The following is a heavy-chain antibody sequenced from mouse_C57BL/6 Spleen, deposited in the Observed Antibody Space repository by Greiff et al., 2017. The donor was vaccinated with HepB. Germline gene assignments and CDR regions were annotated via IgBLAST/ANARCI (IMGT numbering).Heavy chain of an antibody. V-gene: IGHV7-3*01. CDR1: GFTFTDYY. Sequence: EVKLMESGGGLVQPGGSLSLSCAASGFTFTDYYMSWVRQPPGKALEWLGFIRNKANGYTTEYSASVKGRFTISRDNSQSILYLQMNALRAEDSATYYCARLDYYGSSYWGQGTLVTVSA. J-gene: IGHJ3*01. D-gene: IGHD1-1*01. CDR3: ARLDYYGSSY. CDR2: IRNKANGYTT.